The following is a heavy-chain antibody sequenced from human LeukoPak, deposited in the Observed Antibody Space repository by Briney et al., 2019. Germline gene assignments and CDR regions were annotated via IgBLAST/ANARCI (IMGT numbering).Heavy chain of an antibody. Sequence: ASVKVSSKASGYTFTSYGINWVRQAPGQGLEWMGWISPYNGNTKYAEKIQRRVTITTDTSTSTAYMELRSLSSDDTAVYYCARDQRGYGDSSGASKWIDPWGQGTLVTVSS. V-gene: IGHV1-18*01. D-gene: IGHD4-17*01. CDR3: ARDQRGYGDSSGASKWIDP. CDR1: GYTFTSYG. CDR2: ISPYNGNT. J-gene: IGHJ5*02.